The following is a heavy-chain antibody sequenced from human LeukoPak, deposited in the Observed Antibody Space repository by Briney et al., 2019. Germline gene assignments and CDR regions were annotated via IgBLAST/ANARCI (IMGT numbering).Heavy chain of an antibody. CDR2: ISDIGTTQ. CDR1: GFTFSSYE. J-gene: IGHJ3*02. Sequence: GGSLRLSCAASGFTFSSYELNWVRQAPGKGLEWVSYISDIGTTQHYADSVKGRFTISRDNAKNSLYLQMNSLTAEDTAVYYCARDRSKVTAYDDALGIWGQGTMVIVSS. D-gene: IGHD2-21*02. V-gene: IGHV3-48*03. CDR3: ARDRSKVTAYDDALGI.